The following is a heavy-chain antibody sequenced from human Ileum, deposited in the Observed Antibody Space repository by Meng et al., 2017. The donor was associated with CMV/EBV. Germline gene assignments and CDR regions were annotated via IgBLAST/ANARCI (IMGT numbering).Heavy chain of an antibody. CDR2: IDLSGGYT. V-gene: IGHV1-46*01. CDR1: QDTFINYN. CDR3: ARDHFKWDLPAVS. D-gene: IGHD1-26*01. J-gene: IGHJ5*02. Sequence: ASVKVSCKASQDTFINYNMQWVRQAPGQGLEWMGIIDLSGGYTTYLQKFQGRITISRDTSTTTVFMELASLRSEDTAIYYCARDHFKWDLPAVSWGQGTPVTVSS.